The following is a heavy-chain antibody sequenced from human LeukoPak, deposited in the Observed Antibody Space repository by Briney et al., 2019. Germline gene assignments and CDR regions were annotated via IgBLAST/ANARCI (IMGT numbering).Heavy chain of an antibody. CDR2: INQDGGVK. Sequence: PGGSLRLSCAASGFTFSSYWMSWVRQAPGKGLEWVASINQDGGVKHYVDSVKGQFTISRDNAKNSLYLQMNSLRAEDSAVYYCARWISESGMYWLDYWGQGTLVTVSS. CDR3: ARWISESGMYWLDY. CDR1: GFTFSSYW. J-gene: IGHJ4*02. D-gene: IGHD2-8*02. V-gene: IGHV3-7*01.